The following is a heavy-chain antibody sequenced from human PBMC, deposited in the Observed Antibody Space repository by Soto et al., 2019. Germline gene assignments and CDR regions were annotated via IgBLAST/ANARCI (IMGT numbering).Heavy chain of an antibody. J-gene: IGHJ4*02. D-gene: IGHD5-12*01. Sequence: EVQLLESGGGLVQPGGSLRLSCAASGFSFSSYAMVWVRRAPGKGLEWVSVISARGGSSYFADSVKGRFTTSRDNSKNGLSLEMNSLRAEDTAIYFWAKGSIEYSASVDNWGQGTLVLVSS. CDR2: ISARGGSS. CDR3: AKGSIEYSASVDN. V-gene: IGHV3-23*01. CDR1: GFSFSSYA.